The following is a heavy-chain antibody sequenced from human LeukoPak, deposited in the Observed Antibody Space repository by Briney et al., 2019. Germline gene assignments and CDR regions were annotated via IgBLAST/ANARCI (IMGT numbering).Heavy chain of an antibody. Sequence: GGSLRLSCAASGLTGSHNYVSWVRQAAGKGLEWVSAIHTSGDTCYADSVKGRFTISRDNAKNSLYLQMNSLRAEDTAVYYCARETRSRYCSGGSCYPIDYWGQGTLVTVSS. V-gene: IGHV3-53*01. J-gene: IGHJ4*02. CDR2: IHTSGDT. CDR1: GLTGSHNY. CDR3: ARETRSRYCSGGSCYPIDY. D-gene: IGHD2-15*01.